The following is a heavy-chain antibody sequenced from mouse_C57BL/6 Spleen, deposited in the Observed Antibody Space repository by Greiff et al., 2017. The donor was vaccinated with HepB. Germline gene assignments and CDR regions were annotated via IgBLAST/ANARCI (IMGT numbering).Heavy chain of an antibody. CDR1: GFTFSSYG. Sequence: DVQLVESGGDLVKPGGSLKLSRAASGFTFSSYGMSWVRQTPDKRLEWVATISSGGSYTYYPDSVKGRFTISRDNAKNTLYLQMSSLKSEDTAMYYCARQGDLAWFAYWGQGTLVTVSA. CDR3: ARQGDLAWFAY. CDR2: ISSGGSYT. J-gene: IGHJ3*01. V-gene: IGHV5-6*01.